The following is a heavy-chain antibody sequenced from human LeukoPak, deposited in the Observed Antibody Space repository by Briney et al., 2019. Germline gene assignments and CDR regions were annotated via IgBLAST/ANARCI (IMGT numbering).Heavy chain of an antibody. J-gene: IGHJ6*03. CDR2: IYYSGST. CDR1: GGSISSYY. V-gene: IGHV4-59*01. CDR3: ARGGCSSTSCYDYYMDV. Sequence: SETLSLTCTVSGGSISSYYWSWIRQPPGKGLEWIGYIYYSGSTNYNPSLKSRVTISVDTSKNQFSLKLSSVTAADTAVYYCARGGCSSTSCYDYYMDVWGKGTTVTVSS. D-gene: IGHD2-2*01.